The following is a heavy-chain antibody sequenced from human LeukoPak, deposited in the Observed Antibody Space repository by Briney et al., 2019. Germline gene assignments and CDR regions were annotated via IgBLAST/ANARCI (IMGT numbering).Heavy chain of an antibody. CDR1: GFSFSSRT. CDR2: ISSSSKYI. CDR3: ARTSGIAVVGTFDY. J-gene: IGHJ4*02. V-gene: IGHV3-21*01. D-gene: IGHD6-19*01. Sequence: KTGGSLRLSCAASGFSFSSRTMNWVRQAPGKGLEWVSSISSSSKYIYYADSVRGRFTISRDNAKNSLYLQMNSLRAEDTAAYYCARTSGIAVVGTFDYWGQGTLVTVSS.